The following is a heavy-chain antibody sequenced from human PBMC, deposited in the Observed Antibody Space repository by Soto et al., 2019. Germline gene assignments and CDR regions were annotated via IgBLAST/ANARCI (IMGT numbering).Heavy chain of an antibody. CDR2: IYYSGST. D-gene: IGHD3-9*01. Sequence: QVQLQESGPGLVKPSETLSLTCTVSGGSISSYYWSWIRQPPGKGLEWIGYIYYSGSTNYNPSLKSRVTISVDTSKNQFSLELSAVTAADTAVYYCARVSGYFDWLLSAKYYFDYWGQGTLVTVSS. CDR3: ARVSGYFDWLLSAKYYFDY. J-gene: IGHJ4*02. V-gene: IGHV4-59*01. CDR1: GGSISSYY.